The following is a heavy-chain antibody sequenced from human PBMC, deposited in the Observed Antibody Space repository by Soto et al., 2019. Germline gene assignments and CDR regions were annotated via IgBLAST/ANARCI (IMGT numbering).Heavy chain of an antibody. CDR2: ISYDGSNK. D-gene: IGHD3-10*02. CDR1: GFTFSSYG. V-gene: IGHV3-30*18. CDR3: AKDCSYGMDV. Sequence: PGGSLRLSCAASGFTFSSYGMHWVRQAPGKGLEWVAVISYDGSNKYYAGSVKGRFTISRDNSKNTLYLQMNSLRAEDTAVYYCAKDCSYGMDVWGQGTTVTVSS. J-gene: IGHJ6*02.